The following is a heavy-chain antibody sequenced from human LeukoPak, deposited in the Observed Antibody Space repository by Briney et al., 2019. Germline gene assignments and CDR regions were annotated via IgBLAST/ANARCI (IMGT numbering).Heavy chain of an antibody. D-gene: IGHD3-10*01. CDR3: AKGVRGVITRAFDI. CDR1: GGSFSGYY. V-gene: IGHV4-34*01. CDR2: INHSGST. J-gene: IGHJ3*02. Sequence: SETLSLTCAVYGGSFSGYYWSWIRQPPGKGLEWIGEINHSGSTNYNPSLKSRVTISVDTSKNQFSLKLSSVTAADTAVYYCAKGVRGVITRAFDIWGQGTMVTVSS.